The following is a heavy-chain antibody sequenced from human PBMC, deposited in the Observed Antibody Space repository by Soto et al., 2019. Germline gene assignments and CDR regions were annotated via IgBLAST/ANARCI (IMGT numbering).Heavy chain of an antibody. CDR2: LNPYSGDT. CDR1: GYTFISYF. V-gene: IGHV1-46*01. Sequence: ASVKVSCKASGYTFISYFINWVRQAPGQGLEWMGILNPYSGDTTYARKFQGRVTMTRDTSTSTVYMEVTSLRSEDTAVYYCARDSGYCSGGSCHIEGPIDYWGQRTLVPVSS. D-gene: IGHD2-15*01. J-gene: IGHJ4*02. CDR3: ARDSGYCSGGSCHIEGPIDY.